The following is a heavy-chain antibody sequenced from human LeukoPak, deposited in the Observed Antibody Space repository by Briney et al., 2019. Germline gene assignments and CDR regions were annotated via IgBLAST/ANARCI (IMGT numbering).Heavy chain of an antibody. CDR2: ISFSGST. V-gene: IGHV4-39*07. Sequence: SETLSLTCTVSGGSISSSNYYWGWIRQPPGTGLQWIGSISFSGSTYYNPSLKSRVTISGDTSKNQFSLKLSSVTAADTAVYYCARGRHGGSYPSYWFDPWGQGTLVTVSS. J-gene: IGHJ5*02. D-gene: IGHD1-26*01. CDR1: GGSISSSNYY. CDR3: ARGRHGGSYPSYWFDP.